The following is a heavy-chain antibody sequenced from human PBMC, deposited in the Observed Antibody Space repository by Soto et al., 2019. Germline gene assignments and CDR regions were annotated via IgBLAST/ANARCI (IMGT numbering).Heavy chain of an antibody. D-gene: IGHD3-10*01. CDR2: IKQDGSEK. CDR3: ARGPDYGLWFGELLSNWFDP. J-gene: IGHJ5*02. Sequence: GGSLRLSCAASGFTFSSYWMSWVRQAPGKGLEWVANIKQDGSEKYYVDSVKGRFTISRDNAKNSLYLQMNSLRAEDTAVYYCARGPDYGLWFGELLSNWFDPWGQGTLVTVSS. CDR1: GFTFSSYW. V-gene: IGHV3-7*01.